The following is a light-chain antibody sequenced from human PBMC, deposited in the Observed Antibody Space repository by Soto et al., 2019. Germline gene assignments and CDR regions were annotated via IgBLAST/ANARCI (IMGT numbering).Light chain of an antibody. V-gene: IGKV3-15*01. CDR2: GAS. J-gene: IGKJ2*01. CDR1: QSVSSN. Sequence: EIVITQSPATLSVSPEERATLSCRASQSVSSNLAWYQQKPGQAPRLLIYGASTRATGIPARFSGSGSGTEFTLTISSLQSEDFAVYYCQQYNNWYTFGQGTKVDIK. CDR3: QQYNNWYT.